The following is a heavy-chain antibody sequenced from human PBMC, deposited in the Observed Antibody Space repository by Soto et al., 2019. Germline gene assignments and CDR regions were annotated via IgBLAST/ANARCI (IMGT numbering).Heavy chain of an antibody. CDR1: GFTFSSYS. J-gene: IGHJ6*02. D-gene: IGHD6-19*01. V-gene: IGHV3-21*01. CDR2: ISSSSSYI. CDR3: ARGIAVAPYYYGMDV. Sequence: GGSLRLSCAASGFTFSSYSMNWVRQAPGKGLEWVSSISSSSSYIYYADSVKGRFTISRDNAKNSLYLQMNSLRAEDTAVYYCARGIAVAPYYYGMDVWGQGTTVTVSS.